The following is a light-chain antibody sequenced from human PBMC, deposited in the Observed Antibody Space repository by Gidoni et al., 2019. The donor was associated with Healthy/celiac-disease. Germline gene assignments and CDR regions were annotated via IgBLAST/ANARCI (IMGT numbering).Light chain of an antibody. Sequence: DIQLTQSPSFLSASVGDRVTITCRASQGISSYLAWYQQKPGKAPKLLIYAASTLQSGVPSRFIGSGSGTEFTLTISSLQPEDFATYYCQQLNSYPPAFGGGTKVEIK. CDR2: AAS. V-gene: IGKV1-9*01. CDR1: QGISSY. CDR3: QQLNSYPPA. J-gene: IGKJ4*01.